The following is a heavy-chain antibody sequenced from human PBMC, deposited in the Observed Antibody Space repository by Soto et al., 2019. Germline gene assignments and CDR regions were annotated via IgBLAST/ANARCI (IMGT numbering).Heavy chain of an antibody. CDR2: ISSSGTT. J-gene: IGHJ5*01. CDR1: GDSVNSGAHY. CDR3: ARVKRRYGTYSSCFDS. D-gene: IGHD1-1*01. V-gene: IGHV4-61*08. Sequence: PSETLSLTCIVSGDSVNSGAHYWSWIRQSPGTCLEWIGYISSSGTTTYSPSLRSRIIISSDTSRNLFSLRLTSVTAADTAIYYCARVKRRYGTYSSCFDSWGQGTLVTVYS.